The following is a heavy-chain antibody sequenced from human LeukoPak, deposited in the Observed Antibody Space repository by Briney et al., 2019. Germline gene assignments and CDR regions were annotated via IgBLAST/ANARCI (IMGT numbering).Heavy chain of an antibody. CDR2: ISSSGNNI. V-gene: IGHV3-48*04. CDR1: GFTFSSYN. CDR3: ARDEYYDSSGYYWDY. D-gene: IGHD3-22*01. J-gene: IGHJ4*02. Sequence: GGSLRLSCAASGFTFSSYNMNWVRQAPGKGLEWVSYISSSGNNIYYADSVKGRFTISRDNAKNSLWLQMNSLRAEDTAVYYCARDEYYDSSGYYWDYWGQGTLVTVSS.